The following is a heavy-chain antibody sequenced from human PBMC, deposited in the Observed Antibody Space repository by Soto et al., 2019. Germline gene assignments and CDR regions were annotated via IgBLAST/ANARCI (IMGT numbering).Heavy chain of an antibody. CDR1: GGTFSSYA. J-gene: IGHJ6*02. D-gene: IGHD3-10*01. CDR3: ARVSPYGSGSDYYGMDV. Sequence: SVKVSCKASGGTFSSYAISWVRQAPGQGLEWMGGIIPIFGTANYAQKFQGRVTITADESTSTAYMELSSLRSEDTAVYYCARVSPYGSGSDYYGMDVWGQGTTVTVSS. V-gene: IGHV1-69*13. CDR2: IIPIFGTA.